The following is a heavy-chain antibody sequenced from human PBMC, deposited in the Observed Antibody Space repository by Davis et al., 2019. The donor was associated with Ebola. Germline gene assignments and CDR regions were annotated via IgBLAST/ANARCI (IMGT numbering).Heavy chain of an antibody. J-gene: IGHJ6*03. CDR2: VKEDESQK. D-gene: IGHD5-24*01. CDR3: VKDLKDVPIGYTYYMDA. CDR1: GFTFTNYW. V-gene: IGHV3-7*01. Sequence: GESLKISCVVSGFTFTNYWMTWVRQAPGKGLEWVASVKEDESQKYYVDSVKGRFTISRDNAENSLFLQMNSLRAEDTAVYYCVKDLKDVPIGYTYYMDAWGKGTTVTVSS.